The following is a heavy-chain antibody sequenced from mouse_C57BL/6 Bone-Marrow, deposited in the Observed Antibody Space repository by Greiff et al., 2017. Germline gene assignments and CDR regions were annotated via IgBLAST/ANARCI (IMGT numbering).Heavy chain of an antibody. CDR3: TREGGYYSNYVGAMEY. CDR1: GFTFSSYA. Sequence: EVMLVESGEGLVKPGGSLKLSCAASGFTFSSYAMSWVRQTPEKRLEWVAYISSGGDYIYYADTVKGRFTISRDNARNTLYLQMSSLKSEDTAMYYCTREGGYYSNYVGAMEYWGQGTSVTVSS. CDR2: ISSGGDYI. V-gene: IGHV5-9-1*02. D-gene: IGHD2-5*01. J-gene: IGHJ4*01.